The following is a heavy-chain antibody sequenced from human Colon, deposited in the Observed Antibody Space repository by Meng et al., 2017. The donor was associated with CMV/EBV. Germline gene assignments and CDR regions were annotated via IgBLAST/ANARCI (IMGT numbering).Heavy chain of an antibody. J-gene: IGHJ4*02. CDR2: ITGNGASR. Sequence: SGFTFHKYAMTWVRQAPGKGLEWVSGITGNGASRYYADSVRGRFTIFRDNSQNTLYLEMSGLRPADTATYYCTKDPRDYDSLTGYPDYWGRGTLVTVSS. CDR3: TKDPRDYDSLTGYPDY. V-gene: IGHV3-23*01. D-gene: IGHD3-9*01. CDR1: GFTFHKYA.